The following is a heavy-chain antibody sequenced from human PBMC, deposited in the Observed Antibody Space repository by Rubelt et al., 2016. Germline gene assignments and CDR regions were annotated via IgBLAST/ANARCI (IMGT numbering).Heavy chain of an antibody. J-gene: IGHJ4*02. Sequence: QVQLVESGGGVVQPGRSLRLSCAASGFTFGSYAMHWVRQAPGKGLEWVAVISDDGSNKYYADSVKSRFTLSRDNSKKTLYLQMSRLRAEDTAVYYCVKDKGDGYTYDYWGQGTLVTVSS. D-gene: IGHD5-24*01. CDR2: ISDDGSNK. V-gene: IGHV3-30*14. CDR1: GFTFGSYA. CDR3: VKDKGDGYTYDY.